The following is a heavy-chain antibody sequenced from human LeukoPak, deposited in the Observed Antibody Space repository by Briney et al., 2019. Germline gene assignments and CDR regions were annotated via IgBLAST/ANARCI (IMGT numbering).Heavy chain of an antibody. CDR1: GFTFSSYG. CDR3: AKMVAAGNMYPLRPQH. D-gene: IGHD6-13*01. Sequence: GGALRLSCAASGFTFSSYGMHWVRQPPGKGREGVAVIWYDGSNKYYADSVKGRFTISRDNYKNTLYMQMKSLRVEDMVLYYCAKMVAAGNMYPLRPQHWGQGTLVPVPS. CDR2: IWYDGSNK. J-gene: IGHJ1*01. V-gene: IGHV3-33*06.